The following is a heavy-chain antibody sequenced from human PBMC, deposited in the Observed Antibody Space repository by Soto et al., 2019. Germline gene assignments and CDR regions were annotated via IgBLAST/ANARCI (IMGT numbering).Heavy chain of an antibody. CDR1: GFTFSTYS. Sequence: LRLSCAASGFTFSTYSMAWVRQAPGKGLAWVSGLSGGGANTFYADSVKGRFTISVDNSKNTAYLQMNSLRVEDTAVYYCARWDGYGDEWGQGTLVTVSS. D-gene: IGHD5-12*01. J-gene: IGHJ4*02. V-gene: IGHV3-23*01. CDR2: LSGGGANT. CDR3: ARWDGYGDE.